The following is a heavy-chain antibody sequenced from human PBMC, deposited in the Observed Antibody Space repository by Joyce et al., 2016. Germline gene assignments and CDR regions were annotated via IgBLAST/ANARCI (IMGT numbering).Heavy chain of an antibody. CDR1: GYSFTSHL. CDR2: SEPRDSYT. V-gene: IGHV5-10-1*03. D-gene: IGHD3-10*02. Sequence: EVQLVQSGAEVKKPGESLRISCKGSGYSFTSHLISWVRQMPGKGRDWMGRSEPRDSYTDYSPSFEGHVTISVDKTISAAYLQWSSLRASDTAIYYCARHVTDWFDPWGQGTLVTVSS. CDR3: ARHVTDWFDP. J-gene: IGHJ5*02.